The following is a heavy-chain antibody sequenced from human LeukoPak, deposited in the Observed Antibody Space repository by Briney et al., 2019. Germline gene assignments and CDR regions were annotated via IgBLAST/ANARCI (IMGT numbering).Heavy chain of an antibody. J-gene: IGHJ4*02. CDR1: RFTFSSYW. CDR3: AIAGHDY. CDR2: IKQDGSEK. V-gene: IGHV3-7*01. Sequence: GGSLRLSCAASRFTFSSYWMTWVRQAPGKGLEWVANIKQDGSEKYYVDSVKGRFTISRDNAKNSLYLQMNSLRAEDTAVYYCAIAGHDYWGQGTLVTVSS.